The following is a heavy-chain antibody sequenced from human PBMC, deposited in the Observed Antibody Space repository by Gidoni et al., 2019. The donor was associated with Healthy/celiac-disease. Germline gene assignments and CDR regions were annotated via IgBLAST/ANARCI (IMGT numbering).Heavy chain of an antibody. CDR3: ARIYCSGGSCYPFDY. V-gene: IGHV2-70*15. CDR1: GFSLSTSGMC. CDR2: IDWDDDK. J-gene: IGHJ4*02. D-gene: IGHD2-15*01. Sequence: QVTLRESGPALVKPTQTPTLTCTFSGFSLSTSGMCVSWIRQPPGKALEWLARIDWDDDKYYSTSLKTRLTISKDTSKNQVVLTMTNMDPVDTATYYCARIYCSGGSCYPFDYWGQGTLVTVSS.